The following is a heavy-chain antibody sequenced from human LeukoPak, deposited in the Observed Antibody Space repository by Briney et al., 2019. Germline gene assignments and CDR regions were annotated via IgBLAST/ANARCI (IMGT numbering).Heavy chain of an antibody. Sequence: GESLKISCKGSGYSFTSYWIAWVRQMPGKGLEWIGVIYPSDSDTRYSPSFQGQVTISVDKSVSAAYLQWSSLKASDTAMYYCASPPTRECSSISCPLSYWGQGTLVTVSS. V-gene: IGHV5-51*01. CDR3: ASPPTRECSSISCPLSY. CDR2: IYPSDSDT. J-gene: IGHJ1*01. CDR1: GYSFTSYW. D-gene: IGHD2-2*01.